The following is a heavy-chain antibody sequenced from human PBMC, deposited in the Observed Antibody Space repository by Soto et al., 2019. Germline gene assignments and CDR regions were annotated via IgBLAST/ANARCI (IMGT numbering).Heavy chain of an antibody. J-gene: IGHJ5*02. CDR2: IYYSGST. Sequence: PSETLSLTCTVSGGSVSSGSYYWSWIRQPPGKGLEWIGYIYYSGSTNYNPSLKGRVTISVDTSKNQFSLKLSSVTAADTAVYYCARGTIGYCSSTSCYTRLDNWFDPWGQGTLVTVSS. D-gene: IGHD2-2*02. CDR3: ARGTIGYCSSTSCYTRLDNWFDP. CDR1: GGSVSSGSYY. V-gene: IGHV4-61*01.